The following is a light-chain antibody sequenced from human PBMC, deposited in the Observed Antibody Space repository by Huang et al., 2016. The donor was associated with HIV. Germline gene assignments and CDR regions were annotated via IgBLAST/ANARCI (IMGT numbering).Light chain of an antibody. J-gene: IGKJ3*01. Sequence: EIVLTQSPATLSLSPGERAPLSCRASQSVSSYLAWYQQKPGQAPRLLIYDASNSATGIPARFSGSGSGTDFTLTISSLEPEDFAVYYCQQRSNWSFAFGPGTKVDIK. CDR3: QQRSNWSFA. CDR2: DAS. CDR1: QSVSSY. V-gene: IGKV3-11*01.